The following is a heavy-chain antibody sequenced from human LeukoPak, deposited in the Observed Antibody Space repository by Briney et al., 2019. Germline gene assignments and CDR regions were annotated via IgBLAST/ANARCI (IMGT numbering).Heavy chain of an antibody. CDR3: ARELVVRAGDYFDN. CDR1: GFTFSTYW. D-gene: IGHD2-2*01. CDR2: INGDGSSI. Sequence: PGGSLRLSCAASGFTFSTYWMHSVRQGPGKGLVWVARINGDGSSIRYADSVKGRFTIYRDNAKNTLFLQMNSLRAEDTAVYSCARELVVRAGDYFDNWGQGTLVTVSS. V-gene: IGHV3-74*01. J-gene: IGHJ4*02.